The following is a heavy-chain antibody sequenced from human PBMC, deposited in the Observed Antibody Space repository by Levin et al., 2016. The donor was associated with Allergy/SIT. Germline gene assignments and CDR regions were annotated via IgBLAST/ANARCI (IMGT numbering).Heavy chain of an antibody. D-gene: IGHD6-19*01. J-gene: IGHJ4*02. CDR2: IYYSGST. V-gene: IGHV4-39*07. CDR3: ARRVAVPGNYYFDY. CDR1: GDSISSSSYY. Sequence: SETLSLTCTVSGDSISSSSYYWGWIRQAPGKGLEWIGSIYYSGSTHYNPSLKSRVTISVDTFENQFSLKLGSVSAADTAVYYCARRVAVPGNYYFDYWGQGTLVTVAS.